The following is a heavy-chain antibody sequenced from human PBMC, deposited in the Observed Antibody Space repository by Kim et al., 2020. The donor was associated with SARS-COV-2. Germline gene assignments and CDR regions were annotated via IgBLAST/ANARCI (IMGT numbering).Heavy chain of an antibody. CDR3: ARRRLRWAHQAYYFDY. V-gene: IGHV4-34*01. D-gene: IGHD4-17*01. Sequence: SETLSLTCAVYGGSFSGYYWSWIRQPPGKGLEWIGEINHSGSTNYNPSLKSRVTISVDTSKNQFSLKLSSVTAADTAVYYCARRRLRWAHQAYYFDYWGQGTLVTVSS. CDR2: INHSGST. J-gene: IGHJ4*02. CDR1: GGSFSGYY.